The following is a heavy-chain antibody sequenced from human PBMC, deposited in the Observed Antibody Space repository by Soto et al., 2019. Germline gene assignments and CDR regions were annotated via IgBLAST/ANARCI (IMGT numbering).Heavy chain of an antibody. Sequence: SETLSLTCTVSGGSISSGGYYWSWIRQHPGKGLEWIGCIYYSGSTYYNPSLKSRVTISVDTSKNQFSLKLSSVTAADTAVYYCARGPVVITFGGVIVGASYFDYWGQGTLVTVSS. D-gene: IGHD3-16*02. CDR1: GGSISSGGYY. V-gene: IGHV4-31*03. CDR3: ARGPVVITFGGVIVGASYFDY. CDR2: IYYSGST. J-gene: IGHJ4*02.